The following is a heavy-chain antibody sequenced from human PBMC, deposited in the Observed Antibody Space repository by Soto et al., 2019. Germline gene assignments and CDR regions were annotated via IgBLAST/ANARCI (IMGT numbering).Heavy chain of an antibody. CDR3: ARHRSGWREGDY. J-gene: IGHJ4*02. CDR1: GFTFTNHG. D-gene: IGHD6-19*01. CDR2: ISAENGNT. V-gene: IGHV1-18*04. Sequence: QVQVVQSGAEVKKPGASVKVSCKASGFTFTNHGISWVRQAPGQGLEWMAWISAENGNTNHAQKFQGRVTMSIDISTSTAYMELTSLRSDDTAVYYCARHRSGWREGDYWGQGTLVTVSS.